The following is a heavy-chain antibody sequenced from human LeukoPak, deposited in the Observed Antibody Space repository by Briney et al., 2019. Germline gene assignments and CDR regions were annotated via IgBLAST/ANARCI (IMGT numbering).Heavy chain of an antibody. CDR2: IYYSGST. J-gene: IGHJ5*02. CDR3: ARDGRCYYGSGSSNWLDP. D-gene: IGHD3-10*01. CDR1: GGSISNYY. V-gene: IGHV4-59*01. Sequence: SETLSLTCTVSGGSISNYYWSWIRQPPGKGLEWIGYIYYSGSTKYNPSLKSRVTISVDTSKNQFSLRLSSVTAADTAVYYCARDGRCYYGSGSSNWLDPWGQGTLVTVSS.